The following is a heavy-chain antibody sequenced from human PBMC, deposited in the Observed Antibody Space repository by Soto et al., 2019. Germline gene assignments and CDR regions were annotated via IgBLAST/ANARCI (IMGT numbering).Heavy chain of an antibody. J-gene: IGHJ4*02. CDR3: ASMVLGELSSFDY. D-gene: IGHD3-16*02. CDR2: IDPGDSDT. Sequence: PGESLKISCKGSGYSFTSYWISWVRQMPGKGLEWMGRIDPGDSDTRYSPSFQGQVTISADKSISTAYLQWSSLKASDTAMYYCASMVLGELSSFDYWGQGTLVTVSS. V-gene: IGHV5-51*01. CDR1: GYSFTSYW.